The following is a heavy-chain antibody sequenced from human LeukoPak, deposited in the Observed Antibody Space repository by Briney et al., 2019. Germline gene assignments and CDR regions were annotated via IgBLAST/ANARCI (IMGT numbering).Heavy chain of an antibody. J-gene: IGHJ5*02. Sequence: SETLSLTCTVSGGSISGYYWTWIRQPPGKGLEWIGYVYHSGGTSYNPSLKSRVTIAVDTSKNQFSLKLTSVTAADTAVYYCARDNADYASGGDWFDPWGQGTLVTVSS. CDR1: GGSISGYY. D-gene: IGHD3-10*01. CDR3: ARDNADYASGGDWFDP. V-gene: IGHV4-59*01. CDR2: VYHSGGT.